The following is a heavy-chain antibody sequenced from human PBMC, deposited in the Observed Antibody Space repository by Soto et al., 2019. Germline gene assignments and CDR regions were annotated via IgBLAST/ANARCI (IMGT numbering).Heavy chain of an antibody. CDR1: GGTFSSYT. CDR3: ARDDGNSGSYYG. V-gene: IGHV1-69*08. D-gene: IGHD1-26*01. Sequence: QVQLVQSGAEVKKPGSSVKVSCKASGGTFSSYTISWVRQAPGQGLEWMGRIIPILGIANYAQKFQGRVTITADKSTSTAYMVLSSLRSEDTAVYYCARDDGNSGSYYGWGQGTLVTVSS. CDR2: IIPILGIA. J-gene: IGHJ4*02.